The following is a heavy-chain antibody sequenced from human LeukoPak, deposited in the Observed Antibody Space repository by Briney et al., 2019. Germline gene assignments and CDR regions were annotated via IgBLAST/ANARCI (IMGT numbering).Heavy chain of an antibody. Sequence: SETLSLTCTVSGGSVSSDGFYWTWIRQPPGKGLEWIGYVYYSGSTYYNPSLKSRVTISVDTSKNQFSLKLSSVTAADTAVYYCARDHVVVVPHAFDIWGQGTMVTVSS. J-gene: IGHJ3*02. CDR3: ARDHVVVVPHAFDI. V-gene: IGHV4-61*08. CDR1: GGSVSSDGFY. CDR2: VYYSGST. D-gene: IGHD3-22*01.